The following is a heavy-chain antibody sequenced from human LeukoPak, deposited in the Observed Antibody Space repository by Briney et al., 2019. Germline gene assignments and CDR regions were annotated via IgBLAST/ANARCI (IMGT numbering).Heavy chain of an antibody. D-gene: IGHD3-16*01. CDR3: ARAPHRDLLLNYDYVFDY. V-gene: IGHV1-8*03. J-gene: IGHJ4*02. CDR1: GYTFTSYD. Sequence: GASVKVSCKASGYTFTSYDINWVRQASGQGLEWMGWMNPNSGNTDYAQKFQGRVTVTRDTSITTAYMELSSLRSEDTAIYYCARAPHRDLLLNYDYVFDYWGQGTLATVSS. CDR2: MNPNSGNT.